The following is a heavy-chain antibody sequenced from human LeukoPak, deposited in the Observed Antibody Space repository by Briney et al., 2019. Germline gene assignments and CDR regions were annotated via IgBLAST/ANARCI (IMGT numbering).Heavy chain of an antibody. CDR2: INPSGGST. CDR3: ARWTTAYLDY. Sequence: ASVKVSCKASGYTFTSYYIHWVRQAPGQGLEWMGIINPSGGSTNYAQKFQGRVTMTRDTSTSTVYMELSSLRSEDSAVYYCARWTTAYLDYWGQGTLVTVSS. D-gene: IGHD4-11*01. CDR1: GYTFTSYY. V-gene: IGHV1-46*01. J-gene: IGHJ4*02.